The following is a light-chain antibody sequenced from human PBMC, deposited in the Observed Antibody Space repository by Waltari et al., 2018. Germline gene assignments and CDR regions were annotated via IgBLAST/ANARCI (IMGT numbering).Light chain of an antibody. J-gene: IGLJ3*02. Sequence: QSALTQPHSVSASPGQSVTIPCSGSINDVGVEDYVSWYKQLPGKAPKLILYDVVKRPSSVPSRFSGAKYGTTASLTIYGLQTDDEATYYCCSYAGAYTVVFGGGTKLTVL. CDR3: CSYAGAYTVV. V-gene: IGLV2-11*01. CDR2: DVV. CDR1: INDVGVEDY.